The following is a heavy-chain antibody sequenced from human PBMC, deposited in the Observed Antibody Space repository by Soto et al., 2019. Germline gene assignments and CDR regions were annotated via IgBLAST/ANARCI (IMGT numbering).Heavy chain of an antibody. D-gene: IGHD5-18*01. J-gene: IGHJ4*02. V-gene: IGHV3-9*01. CDR2: VSWNRGNI. Sequence: EVQLVESGGGLVQPGRSLRLSCAASGFTFEDYAMHWVRQAPGKGLEWVAGVSWNRGNIGYADSVKGRFTISRDNAKNSLYLQMNSLRTEDTALYYCGKGRGWSYGRYYFDCWGQGALVTVSS. CDR1: GFTFEDYA. CDR3: GKGRGWSYGRYYFDC.